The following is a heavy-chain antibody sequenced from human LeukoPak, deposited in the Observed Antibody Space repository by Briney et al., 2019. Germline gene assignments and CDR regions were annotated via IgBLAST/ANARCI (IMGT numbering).Heavy chain of an antibody. D-gene: IGHD7-27*01. CDR1: GGSISSYY. CDR2: IYYSGST. J-gene: IGHJ6*03. Sequence: PSETLSLTCTVSGGSISSYYWSWIRQPPGKGLEWIGYIYYSGSTNYNPSLKSRVTISVDTSKNQFSLKLSSVTAADTAVYYCARAALGIRDYYYYMDVWGKGTTVTVSS. CDR3: ARAALGIRDYYYYMDV. V-gene: IGHV4-59*01.